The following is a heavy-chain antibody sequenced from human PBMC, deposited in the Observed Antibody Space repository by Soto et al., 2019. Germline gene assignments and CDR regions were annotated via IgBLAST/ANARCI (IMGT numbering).Heavy chain of an antibody. J-gene: IGHJ6*02. Sequence: PVVSLRISCAASRFTFTNAWMSWVRQAPGKGLEWVSSISSSSSYIYYADSVKGRFTISRDNAKKSLYLQMNSLRVEDTAVYYCARTYCSGGSCYGYYYYYYYGMDVWGQGTTVTVSS. CDR2: ISSSSSYI. CDR3: ARTYCSGGSCYGYYYYYYYGMDV. D-gene: IGHD2-15*01. V-gene: IGHV3-21*01. CDR1: RFTFTNAW.